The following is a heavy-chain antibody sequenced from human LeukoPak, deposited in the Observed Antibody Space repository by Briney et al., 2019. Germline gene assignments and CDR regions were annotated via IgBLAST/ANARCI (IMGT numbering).Heavy chain of an antibody. CDR2: IYYSGST. CDR1: GGSISSSSYY. V-gene: IGHV4-39*01. CDR3: ARLRAVAGEIDY. Sequence: SSETLSLTCTVSGGSISSSSYYWGWIRQPPGKGLEWIGSIYYSGSTYYNPSLKSRVTISVDTSKNQFSLKLSSVTAADTAVYYCARLRAVAGEIDYWGQGTLVTVSS. D-gene: IGHD6-19*01. J-gene: IGHJ4*02.